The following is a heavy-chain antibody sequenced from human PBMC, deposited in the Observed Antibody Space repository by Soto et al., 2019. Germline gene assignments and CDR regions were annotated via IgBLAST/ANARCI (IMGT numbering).Heavy chain of an antibody. CDR1: GGSISNYH. V-gene: IGHV4-59*01. CDR2: ISYTGST. J-gene: IGHJ4*02. D-gene: IGHD3-3*01. Sequence: QEQLQESGPRLVKPSETLSLTCSVSGGSISNYHWSWIRQPPGKGLEWIGYISYTGSTNYSPSLTSRVTMLLATSKKQFSLKLSSVTAADTAVDYCARVAADAYWSGYDDYWGQGTLVTVSS. CDR3: ARVAADAYWSGYDDY.